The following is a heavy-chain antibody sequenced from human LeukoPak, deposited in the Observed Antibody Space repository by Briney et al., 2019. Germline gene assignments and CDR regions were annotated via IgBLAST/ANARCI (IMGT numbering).Heavy chain of an antibody. V-gene: IGHV3-30*18. Sequence: GGSLRLSCAASGFTFSSYGMHWVRQAPGKGLEWVTFISSDGSDNYYADSVKGRFTISRDNSKDTLYLQMNSLRPEDTAVYYCAKPDCSSSSCFTIDSWGQGTLATVSS. CDR3: AKPDCSSSSCFTIDS. J-gene: IGHJ4*02. D-gene: IGHD2-2*02. CDR2: ISSDGSDN. CDR1: GFTFSSYG.